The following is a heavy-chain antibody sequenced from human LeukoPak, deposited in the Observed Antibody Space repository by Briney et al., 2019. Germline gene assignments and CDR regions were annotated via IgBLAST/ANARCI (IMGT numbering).Heavy chain of an antibody. CDR1: GGSMSSGGYS. V-gene: IGHV4-30-2*01. CDR3: ARWGGLVAATSYYYYGMDV. J-gene: IGHJ6*02. Sequence: SETLSLTCAVSGGSMSSGGYSRSWIRQPPGKGLEWIGYIYHGGSTYYNPSLKSRVTISVDRSKNQFSLKLSSVTAADTAVYYCARWGGLVAATSYYYYGMDVWGQGTTVTVSS. CDR2: IYHGGST. D-gene: IGHD2-15*01.